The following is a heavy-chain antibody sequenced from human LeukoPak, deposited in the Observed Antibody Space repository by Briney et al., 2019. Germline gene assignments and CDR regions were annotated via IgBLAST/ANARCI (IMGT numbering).Heavy chain of an antibody. Sequence: PGGSLRLSCAASGFTVTSNYMSWVRQAPGTGLEWVSVIYSGDNTYYTDSVKGRFTISRDNSKNTLYLQMNSLRAEDTAVYYCARRLGITDYWGQGTLVTVSS. CDR3: ARRLGITDY. V-gene: IGHV3-66*04. CDR1: GFTVTSNY. CDR2: IYSGDNT. J-gene: IGHJ4*02. D-gene: IGHD7-27*01.